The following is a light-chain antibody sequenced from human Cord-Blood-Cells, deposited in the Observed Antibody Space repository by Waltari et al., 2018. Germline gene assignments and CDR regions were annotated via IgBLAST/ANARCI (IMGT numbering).Light chain of an antibody. J-gene: IGLJ1*01. V-gene: IGLV2-14*01. CDR2: VVS. CDR3: SSYTSSSTFYV. CDR1: SSDVGGYNY. Sequence: QSALTQPASVSGSPGQSITISCTGTSSDVGGYNYVSWYQQHPGKAPKLMIYVVSKRPSGVSNRFSGSKSGNTASLTISGLQAEDEADYYCSSYTSSSTFYVFGTGTKVTVL.